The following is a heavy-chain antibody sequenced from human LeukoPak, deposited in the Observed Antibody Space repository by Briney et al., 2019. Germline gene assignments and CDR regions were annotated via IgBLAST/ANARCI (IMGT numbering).Heavy chain of an antibody. V-gene: IGHV1-69*05. Sequence: SVKVSCKASGGTFSSYAISWVRQAPGQGLEWMGGITPIFGTANYAQKFQGRVTVTTDESTSTAYMELSSLRSEDTAVYYCARVWRPRGYSYGGDWFDPWGQGTLVTVSS. CDR3: ARVWRPRGYSYGGDWFDP. CDR1: GGTFSSYA. J-gene: IGHJ5*02. D-gene: IGHD5-18*01. CDR2: ITPIFGTA.